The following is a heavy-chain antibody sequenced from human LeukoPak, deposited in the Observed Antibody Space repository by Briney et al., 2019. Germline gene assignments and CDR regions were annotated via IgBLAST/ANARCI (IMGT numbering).Heavy chain of an antibody. CDR2: IYSGGST. V-gene: IGHV3-53*01. CDR3: ATDSPYGGNTREYYYYMDV. J-gene: IGHJ6*03. Sequence: PGGSLRLSCAASGFTVSSNYMSWVRQAPGKGLEWVSVIYSGGSTYYADSVKGRFTISRDNSKNTLYLQMNSLRAEDTAVYYCATDSPYGGNTREYYYYMDVWGKGTTVTVSS. CDR1: GFTVSSNY. D-gene: IGHD4-23*01.